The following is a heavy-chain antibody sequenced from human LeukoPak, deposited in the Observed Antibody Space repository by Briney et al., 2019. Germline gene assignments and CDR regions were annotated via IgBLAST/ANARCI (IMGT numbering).Heavy chain of an antibody. Sequence: GGSLRLSCAASGSTFSDYSMNWVRQAPGKGLEWISYIGIDSGNTNYADSVKGRFTISGDKAKNSLYLQMNSLRVEDTAVYYCARDYKYAFDNWGQGTLVTVSS. V-gene: IGHV3-48*01. J-gene: IGHJ4*02. CDR1: GSTFSDYS. CDR2: IGIDSGNT. D-gene: IGHD5-24*01. CDR3: ARDYKYAFDN.